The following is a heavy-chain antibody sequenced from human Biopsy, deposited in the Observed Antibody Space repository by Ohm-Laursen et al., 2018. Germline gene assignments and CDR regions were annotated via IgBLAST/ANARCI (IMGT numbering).Heavy chain of an antibody. CDR2: ISYSRDT. D-gene: IGHD3/OR15-3a*01. CDR1: GGSISGSS. CDR3: ARGTGKYYVYGAFDI. J-gene: IGHJ3*02. Sequence: SDTLSLTCTVSGGSISGSSWSWIRQAPGKGLEWIGYISYSRDTNYNPSLKSRITISVDTSKNQFSLKLTSVTAADTAVYYCARGTGKYYVYGAFDIWGQGTMVTVSS. V-gene: IGHV4-59*12.